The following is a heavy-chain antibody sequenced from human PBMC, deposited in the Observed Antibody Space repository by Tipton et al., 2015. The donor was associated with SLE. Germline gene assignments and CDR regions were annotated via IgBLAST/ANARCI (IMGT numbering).Heavy chain of an antibody. Sequence: SLRLSCAASGFTFSSYSMNWVRQAPGEGLEWVSSISSSSSYIYYADSVKGRFTISRDNAKNSLYLQMNSLRAEDTAVYYCARGPDYDFWSGTGGYWGQGTLVTVSS. D-gene: IGHD3-3*01. CDR1: GFTFSSYS. J-gene: IGHJ4*02. CDR3: ARGPDYDFWSGTGGY. V-gene: IGHV3-21*01. CDR2: ISSSSSYI.